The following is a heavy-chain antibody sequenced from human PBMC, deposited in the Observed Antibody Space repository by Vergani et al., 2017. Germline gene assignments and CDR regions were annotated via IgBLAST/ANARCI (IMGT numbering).Heavy chain of an antibody. D-gene: IGHD3-22*01. CDR2: IYYSGST. CDR3: ARGAQGDYDSSGYYDY. V-gene: IGHV4-59*01. J-gene: IGHJ4*02. CDR1: GGSISSYY. Sequence: QVQLQESGPGLVKPSETLSLTCTVSGGSISSYYWSWIRPPPGKGLEWIGSIYYSGSTNYNPSLKSRVTISVDTSKNQFSLKLSSVTAADTAVYYCARGAQGDYDSSGYYDYWGQGTLVTVSS.